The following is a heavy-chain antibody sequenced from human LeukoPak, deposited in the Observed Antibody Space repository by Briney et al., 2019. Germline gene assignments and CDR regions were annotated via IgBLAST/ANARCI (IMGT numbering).Heavy chain of an antibody. CDR2: IKEDGSEK. V-gene: IGHV3-7*01. CDR1: EFPFSNYW. Sequence: PGGPLRLSCAASEFPFSNYWMSWAGQAPGKGPEWVANIKEDGSEKYYVDSVKGRFTISRDNAKNSLFLQMNSLRAEDTAVYYCASNWHWGQGTLVTVSS. CDR3: ASNWH. J-gene: IGHJ4*02.